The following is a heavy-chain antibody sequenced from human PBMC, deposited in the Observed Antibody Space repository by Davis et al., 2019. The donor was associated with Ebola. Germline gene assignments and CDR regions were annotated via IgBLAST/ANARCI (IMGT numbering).Heavy chain of an antibody. CDR2: ISWNSGSI. CDR3: AKDFRIAAAGTGDAFDI. CDR1: GFTFDDYA. J-gene: IGHJ3*02. Sequence: PGGSLRLSCAASGFTFDDYAMHWVRQAPGKGLEWVSGISWNSGSIGYADSVKGRFTISRDNAKNSLYLQMNSLRAEDTALYYCAKDFRIAAAGTGDAFDIWGQGTMVTVSS. V-gene: IGHV3-9*01. D-gene: IGHD6-13*01.